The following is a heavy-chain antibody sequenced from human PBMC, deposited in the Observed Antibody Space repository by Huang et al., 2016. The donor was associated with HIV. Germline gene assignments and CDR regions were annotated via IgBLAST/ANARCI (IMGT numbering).Heavy chain of an antibody. CDR1: GVSVTRRPWY. CDR2: INYDGST. CDR3: ARDIAIFGEPLDS. D-gene: IGHD3-3*01. Sequence: QPRLQESGPGLVKPSETLSLTCTVSGVSVTRRPWYWVWGRQSPGKGVEWIASINYDGSTYYKSSLKSRLTTSLDTSKNQFSLKLTSVTAADTAVYFCARDIAIFGEPLDSWGQGTAVTVSS. J-gene: IGHJ4*02. V-gene: IGHV4-39*01.